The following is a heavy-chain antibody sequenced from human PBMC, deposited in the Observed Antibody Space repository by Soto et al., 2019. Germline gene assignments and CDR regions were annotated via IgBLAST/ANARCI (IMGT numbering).Heavy chain of an antibody. CDR1: GGTFSSYA. CDR3: ARWITGTMNYKEGAFDI. J-gene: IGHJ3*02. Sequence: ASVKVSCKASGGTFSSYAISWVRQAPGQGLEWMGGIIPIFGTANYAQKFQGRVTITADESTSTAYMELSSLRSEDTAVYYCARWITGTMNYKEGAFDIWGQGTMVTVSS. D-gene: IGHD1-20*01. V-gene: IGHV1-69*13. CDR2: IIPIFGTA.